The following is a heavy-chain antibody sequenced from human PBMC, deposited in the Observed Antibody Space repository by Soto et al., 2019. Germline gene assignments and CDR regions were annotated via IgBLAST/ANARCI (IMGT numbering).Heavy chain of an antibody. CDR3: AKGPR. CDR2: ISPDGGEI. V-gene: IGHV3-7*01. Sequence: LVESGGGLVQPGGSLRLSCAASGFTLMSWVRRSPEKGPEWVASISPDGGEIYYVDSVKGRFTISRDNTRNSLYLQMNSLRAEDTAVYYCAKGPRWGQGTLVTVSS. J-gene: IGHJ4*02. CDR1: GFTL.